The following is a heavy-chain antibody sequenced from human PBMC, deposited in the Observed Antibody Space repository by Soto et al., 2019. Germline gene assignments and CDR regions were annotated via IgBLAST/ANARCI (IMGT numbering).Heavy chain of an antibody. J-gene: IGHJ4*02. Sequence: GGSLRLSCAASGFAFSNHAMSWVRQAPGKGLEWAAGLSGTGSNTFYADSVRGRFTISRDNSKNTVYLQMTSLRVDDTAVYYCARDEKYYGSGTYYRGPFDYWGQGTLVTVSS. D-gene: IGHD3-10*01. CDR1: GFAFSNHA. CDR3: ARDEKYYGSGTYYRGPFDY. V-gene: IGHV3-23*01. CDR2: LSGTGSNT.